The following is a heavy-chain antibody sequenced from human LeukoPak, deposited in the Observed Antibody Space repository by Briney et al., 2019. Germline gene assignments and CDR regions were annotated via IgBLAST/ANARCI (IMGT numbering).Heavy chain of an antibody. CDR2: INPSGRTT. CDR3: ARDPGGSGDY. V-gene: IGHV1-46*01. CDR1: GYTFSSYY. J-gene: IGHJ4*02. D-gene: IGHD3-16*01. Sequence: ASVKVSCKASGYTFSSYYMLWVRQAPGQGLGWVGIINPSGRTTRYARKFQGRVTMTRDTSTSTLYMELSSPRYEDTAVYYCARDPGGSGDYWGQGTLITVSS.